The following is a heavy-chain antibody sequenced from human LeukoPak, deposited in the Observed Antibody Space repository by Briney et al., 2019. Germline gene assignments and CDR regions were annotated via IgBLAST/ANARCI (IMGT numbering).Heavy chain of an antibody. V-gene: IGHV3-73*01. CDR3: TRWDSGGNLGDY. CDR2: IRSTANSYAT. Sequence: GGSLRLSCAASGFTFSGSSMHWVRQASGKGLEWVGRIRSTANSYATAYAASVNGRFTISRDDSKNTAYLQMNSLKTEDTAFYYRTRWDSGGNLGDYWGQGALVTVSS. D-gene: IGHD4-23*01. J-gene: IGHJ4*02. CDR1: GFTFSGSS.